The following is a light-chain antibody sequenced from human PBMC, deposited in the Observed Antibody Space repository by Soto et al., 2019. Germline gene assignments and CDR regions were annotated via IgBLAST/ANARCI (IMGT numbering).Light chain of an antibody. Sequence: DIQMTQSPSSLSASVGDRVTITCRASQSISSYLNWYQQKPGKAPKLLTYAASSLQSGVPSRFSGSGSGTDFTRTIRSLQPEDFATYDCQQSYSTPDTFGQGTRLEIK. J-gene: IGKJ5*01. CDR2: AAS. CDR3: QQSYSTPDT. CDR1: QSISSY. V-gene: IGKV1-39*01.